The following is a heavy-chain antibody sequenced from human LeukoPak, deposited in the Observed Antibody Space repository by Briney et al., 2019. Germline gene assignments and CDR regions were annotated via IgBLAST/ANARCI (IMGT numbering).Heavy chain of an antibody. Sequence: SETLSLTCAVYGGSFSGYYWSWIRPPPRKGPGWIGEINHSGSTNYNPSLKSRVTISVDTSKNQFSLKLSSVTAADTAVYYCARDRYSSGWYMGAFDIWGQGTMVTVSS. V-gene: IGHV4-34*01. CDR3: ARDRYSSGWYMGAFDI. CDR2: INHSGST. J-gene: IGHJ3*02. CDR1: GGSFSGYY. D-gene: IGHD6-19*01.